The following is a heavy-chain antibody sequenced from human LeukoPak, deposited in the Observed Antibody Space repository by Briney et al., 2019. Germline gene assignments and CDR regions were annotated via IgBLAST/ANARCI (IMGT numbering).Heavy chain of an antibody. D-gene: IGHD6-19*01. CDR3: ARLGYTTGPTDY. CDR2: ISSSRSIM. Sequence: GGSLRLSCAASGFTFSNYEMNWVRQAPGKGLEWVSYISSSRSIMYYAASVKGRFIISRDNAKNSLYLQMNSLRAEDTALYYCARLGYTTGPTDYWGQGTLVTVSS. J-gene: IGHJ4*02. V-gene: IGHV3-48*03. CDR1: GFTFSNYE.